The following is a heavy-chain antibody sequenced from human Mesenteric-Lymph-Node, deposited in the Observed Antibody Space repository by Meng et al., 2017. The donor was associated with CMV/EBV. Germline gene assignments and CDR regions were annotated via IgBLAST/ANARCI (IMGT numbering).Heavy chain of an antibody. J-gene: IGHJ4*02. CDR3: ARGGSITGTH. D-gene: IGHD1-20*01. CDR2: ISGSGATT. Sequence: GESLKISCAASGFTVSSNEMNWVRQAPGKGLEWVSGISGSGATTYYADSVKGRFTISRDNSKNTLYLQMNSLRAEDTAVYYCARGGSITGTHWGQGTLVTVSS. CDR1: GFTVSSNE. V-gene: IGHV3-23*01.